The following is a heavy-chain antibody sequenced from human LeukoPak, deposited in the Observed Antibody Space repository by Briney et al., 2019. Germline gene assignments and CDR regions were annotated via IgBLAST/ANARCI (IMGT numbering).Heavy chain of an antibody. CDR2: ISTDGSST. J-gene: IGHJ1*01. D-gene: IGHD6-6*01. CDR1: GFTFSSYW. V-gene: IGHV3-74*01. CDR3: VREYSSSSGRAFDI. Sequence: GGSLRLSCAASGFTFSSYWMHWVRQAPGKGLVWVSRISTDGSSTNSADSVKGRFTISRDNAKNTLYLQMNSLRAEDTAVYYCVREYSSSSGRAFDIWGQGTLVTVSS.